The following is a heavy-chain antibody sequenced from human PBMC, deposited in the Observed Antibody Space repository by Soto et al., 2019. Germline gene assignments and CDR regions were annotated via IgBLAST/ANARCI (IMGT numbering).Heavy chain of an antibody. D-gene: IGHD2-2*01. Sequence: GGSLRLSCAASGFTFSSYSMNWVRQAPGKGLEWVSSISSSSSYIYYADSVKGRFTISRDNAKNSLYLQMNSLRAEDTAVYYCARAEVPAPDDAFDIWGQGTMVTVSS. CDR2: ISSSSSYI. CDR3: ARAEVPAPDDAFDI. V-gene: IGHV3-21*01. CDR1: GFTFSSYS. J-gene: IGHJ3*02.